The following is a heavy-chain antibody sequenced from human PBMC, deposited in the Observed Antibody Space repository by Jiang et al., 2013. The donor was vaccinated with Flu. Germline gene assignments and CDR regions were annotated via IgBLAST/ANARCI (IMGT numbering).Heavy chain of an antibody. V-gene: IGHV2-5*02. Sequence: KPTQTLTPTCTFSGSHSTLVEWVWAGSVSPPGKALEWLALIYWDGDKHYSPSLKSRLTITKDTSKNQVFLTLTNMGPVDTATYYCAHRLLDYDNIGYPFDYWAREPWSPSPQ. CDR2: IYWDGDK. J-gene: IGHJ4*02. CDR1: GSHSTLVEWV. D-gene: IGHD3-22*01. CDR3: AHRLLDYDNIGYPFDY.